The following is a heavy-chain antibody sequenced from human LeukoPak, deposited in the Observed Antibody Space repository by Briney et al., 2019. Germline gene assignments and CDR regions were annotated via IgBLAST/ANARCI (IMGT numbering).Heavy chain of an antibody. CDR1: GGTFSSYA. CDR2: IIPIFGTA. Sequence: SVKVSCKASGGTFSSYAISWVRQAPGQGLEWMGGIIPIFGTANYAQRFQGRVTITADESTSTAYMELSSLRSEDTAVYYCARASYYYGSGSPQKINDYWGQGTLVTVSS. D-gene: IGHD3-10*01. J-gene: IGHJ4*02. V-gene: IGHV1-69*13. CDR3: ARASYYYGSGSPQKINDY.